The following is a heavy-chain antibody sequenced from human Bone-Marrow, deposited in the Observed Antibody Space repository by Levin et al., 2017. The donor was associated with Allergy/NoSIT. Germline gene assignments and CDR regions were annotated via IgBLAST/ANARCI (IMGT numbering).Heavy chain of an antibody. CDR2: IYYSGST. J-gene: IGHJ4*02. V-gene: IGHV4-39*07. Sequence: PSETLSLTCTLSGVSLSGSSYYWAWIRQPPGKGLEWIANIYYSGSTQYNPALKSRVTTSVDTSENQIFLSLSSVTPADTAVYYCARVEGSGSGWNYFDHWGPGTLATVSP. CDR1: GVSLSGSSYY. CDR3: ARVEGSGSGWNYFDH. D-gene: IGHD6-19*01.